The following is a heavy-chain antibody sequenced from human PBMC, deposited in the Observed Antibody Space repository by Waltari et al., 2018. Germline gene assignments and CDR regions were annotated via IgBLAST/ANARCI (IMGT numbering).Heavy chain of an antibody. Sequence: VQLVQSGAEVKKPGSSVKVSCKASGGTFSSYAISWVRQAPGQGLEWMGGIIYPGDSDTRYSPSFQGQVTISADKSISTAYLQWSSLKASDTTMYYCARPSGIAADDAFDIWGQGTMVTVSS. CDR2: IYPGDSDT. V-gene: IGHV5-51*01. CDR1: GGTFSSYA. J-gene: IGHJ3*02. CDR3: ARPSGIAADDAFDI. D-gene: IGHD6-25*01.